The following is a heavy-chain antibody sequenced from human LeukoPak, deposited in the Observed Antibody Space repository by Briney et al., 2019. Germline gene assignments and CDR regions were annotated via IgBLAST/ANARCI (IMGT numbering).Heavy chain of an antibody. D-gene: IGHD2/OR15-2a*01. CDR2: TFYSGST. J-gene: IGHJ4*02. CDR1: GGSIRNYY. Sequence: SETLSLTCTVSGGSIRNYYWSWIRQPPEKGLEWIGYTFYSGSTNYNPSLKSRVTISVDTSKNQFSLKLSSVTAADTAVYYCARHLFLVSSFDYWGQGTLVTVSS. CDR3: ARHLFLVSSFDY. V-gene: IGHV4-59*08.